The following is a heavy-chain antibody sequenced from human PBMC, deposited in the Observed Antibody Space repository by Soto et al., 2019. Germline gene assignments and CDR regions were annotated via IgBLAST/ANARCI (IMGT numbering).Heavy chain of an antibody. D-gene: IGHD3-16*01. CDR1: GGSISSYY. J-gene: IGHJ4*02. Sequence: QVQLQESGPGLVKPSATLSLTCTVSGGSISSYYWSWIRQPPGKGLEWIGYIYYSGSTNYNPSLKRRVTVSVDTSKNQFSLKLSSVTAADTAVYYCARRYGGNFDYWGQGTLVTVSS. CDR3: ARRYGGNFDY. V-gene: IGHV4-59*01. CDR2: IYYSGST.